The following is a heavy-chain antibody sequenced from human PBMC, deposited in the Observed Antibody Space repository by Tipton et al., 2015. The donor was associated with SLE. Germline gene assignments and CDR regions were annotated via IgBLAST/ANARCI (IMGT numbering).Heavy chain of an antibody. CDR1: GGSISSYY. V-gene: IGHV4-59*01. CDR2: IYYSGST. CDR3: ARQAPKVALDY. J-gene: IGHJ4*02. Sequence: TLSLTCTVSGGSISSYYWSWIRQPPGKGLEWIGYIYYSGSTNYNPSLNSRVTISVDTSKNQFSLKLSSVTAADTAVYYCARQAPKVALDYWGQGTLVTVSS. D-gene: IGHD5-12*01.